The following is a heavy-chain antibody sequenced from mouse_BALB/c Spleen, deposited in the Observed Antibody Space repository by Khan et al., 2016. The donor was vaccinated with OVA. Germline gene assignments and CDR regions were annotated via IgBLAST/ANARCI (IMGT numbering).Heavy chain of an antibody. J-gene: IGHJ2*01. CDR2: INPHIGET. D-gene: IGHD1-1*01. V-gene: IGHV1-20*02. CDR3: ARIHRSYFDH. Sequence: VQLKQSGPELVKPGASVKISCKASGYSFTGYFMNWVMQSHGKSLEWIGRINPHIGETFYNQKFKGKATLTVDESSSTAHMELRSLASEDSAVYYCARIHRSYFDHWGQGTTVTVSS. CDR1: GYSFTGYF.